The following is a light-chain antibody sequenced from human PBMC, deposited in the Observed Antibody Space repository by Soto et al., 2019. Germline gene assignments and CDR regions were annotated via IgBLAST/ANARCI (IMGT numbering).Light chain of an antibody. V-gene: IGKV3-20*01. Sequence: EIVLTQSPGTLSLSPGERVTLSCRASQSVSSSSLAWYQQKPGQAPRLLIYGASSRATGIPDRFSGSGSGTAFTLTISRLEPEDFAVYYCQQYGSSRTFGQGTKLEIK. CDR3: QQYGSSRT. CDR2: GAS. CDR1: QSVSSSS. J-gene: IGKJ2*01.